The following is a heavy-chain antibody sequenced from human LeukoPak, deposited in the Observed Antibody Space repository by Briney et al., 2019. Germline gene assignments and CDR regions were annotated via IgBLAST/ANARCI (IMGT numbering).Heavy chain of an antibody. CDR2: ISESGVTT. CDR3: AKGSSMTIAARLNY. D-gene: IGHD6-6*01. Sequence: GGSLRLSCAASGFTFSSYAMSWVRQAPGKGLEWVSAISESGVTTYYADSVKGRFTISRDNSKNTLYLQVNGLRAEDTAVYYCAKGSSMTIAARLNYWGQGTLVTVSS. CDR1: GFTFSSYA. V-gene: IGHV3-23*01. J-gene: IGHJ4*02.